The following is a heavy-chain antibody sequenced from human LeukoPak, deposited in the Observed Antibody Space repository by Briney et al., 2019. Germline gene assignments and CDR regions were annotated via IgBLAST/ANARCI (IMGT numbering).Heavy chain of an antibody. Sequence: ASVKVSCKASGYTFTGYYMHWVRQAPGQGLEWMGRINPNSGGTNYAQKFQGRVTITRDTSISTAYMELSRLRSDDTAVYYCARVLYYYDSSGPFDYWGQGTLVTVSS. D-gene: IGHD3-22*01. CDR1: GYTFTGYY. CDR2: INPNSGGT. J-gene: IGHJ4*02. V-gene: IGHV1-2*06. CDR3: ARVLYYYDSSGPFDY.